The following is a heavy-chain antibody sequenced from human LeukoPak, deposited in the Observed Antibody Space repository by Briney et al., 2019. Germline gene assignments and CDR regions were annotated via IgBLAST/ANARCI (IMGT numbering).Heavy chain of an antibody. Sequence: ASVKVSCKASGYTFTSYGISWVRQAPGQGLEWMGGIIPIFGTANYAQKFQGRVTITADKSTSTVYMDLSSLRSEDTAVYYCARDSSSRGMDVGGKGTTVTISS. D-gene: IGHD6-13*01. J-gene: IGHJ6*03. CDR1: GYTFTSYG. CDR2: IIPIFGTA. V-gene: IGHV1-69*06. CDR3: ARDSSSRGMDV.